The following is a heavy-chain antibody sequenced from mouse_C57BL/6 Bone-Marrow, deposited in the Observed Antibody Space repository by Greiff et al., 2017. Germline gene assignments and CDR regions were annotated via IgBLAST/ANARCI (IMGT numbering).Heavy chain of an antibody. D-gene: IGHD1-1*01. CDR3: ARYYYGSSYCAMDY. CDR2: IYPRSGNT. Sequence: QVQLKESGAELARPGASVKLSCKASGYTFTSYGISWVKQRTGQGLEWIGEIYPRSGNTYYNEKFKGKATLTADKSSSTAYMELRSLTSEDSAVYFCARYYYGSSYCAMDYWGQGTSVTVSS. V-gene: IGHV1-81*01. CDR1: GYTFTSYG. J-gene: IGHJ4*01.